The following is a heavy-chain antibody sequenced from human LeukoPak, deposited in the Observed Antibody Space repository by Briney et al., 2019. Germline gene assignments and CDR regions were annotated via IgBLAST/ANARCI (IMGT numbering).Heavy chain of an antibody. CDR2: INHSGST. CDR3: ARRPGITIFGVVIENWFDP. Sequence: PSETLSLTCAVYGGSFSGYYWSWIRQPPGKGLEWIGEINHSGSTNYNPSLKSRVTISVDTSKNQFSLKLSSVTAADTAVYYCARRPGITIFGVVIENWFDPWGQGTLVTVSS. J-gene: IGHJ5*02. CDR1: GGSFSGYY. V-gene: IGHV4-34*01. D-gene: IGHD3-3*01.